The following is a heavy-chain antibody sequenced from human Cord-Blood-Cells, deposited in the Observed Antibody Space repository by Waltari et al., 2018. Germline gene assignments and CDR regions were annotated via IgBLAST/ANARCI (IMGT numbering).Heavy chain of an antibody. D-gene: IGHD6-13*01. V-gene: IGHV3-23*01. J-gene: IGHJ3*02. CDR1: GFTFSSYA. CDR3: AKDNTGIAAAGFFAFDI. Sequence: EVQLLESGGGLVQPGGSLRLSCAASGFTFSSYAMSWVGPAPGKGLEWVSAISGSGGSTYYADSVKGRFTISRDNSKNTLYLQMNSLRAEDTAVYYCAKDNTGIAAAGFFAFDIWGQGTMVTVFS. CDR2: ISGSGGST.